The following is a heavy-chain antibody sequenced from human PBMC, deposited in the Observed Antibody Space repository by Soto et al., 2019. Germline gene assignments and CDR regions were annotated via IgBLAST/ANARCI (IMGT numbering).Heavy chain of an antibody. V-gene: IGHV3-7*01. CDR1: EFNFTGHG. J-gene: IGHJ5*02. CDR2: IKQDGSEK. Sequence: PGESLKISCAAAEFNFTGHGMSRIRQAPGNGLEWVANIKQDGSEKYYVDSVKGRFTISRDNAKNSLYLQMNSLRAEDTAVYYCARDRANGIAVAGLYWFDPWGQGSLVTVSA. CDR3: ARDRANGIAVAGLYWFDP. D-gene: IGHD6-19*01.